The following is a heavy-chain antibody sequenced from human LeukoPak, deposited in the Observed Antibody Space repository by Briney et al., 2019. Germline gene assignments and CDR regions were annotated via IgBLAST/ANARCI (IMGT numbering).Heavy chain of an antibody. D-gene: IGHD3-16*01. CDR2: IYHSGST. Sequence: PSETLSLTCTVSGYSISSGYYWGWIRQPPGKGLEWIGSIYHSGSTYYNPSLRSRVTISVDTSKKQFSLNLSSVTAADTAVYYCARASVLLSADYWGQGTLVTVSS. CDR3: ARASVLLSADY. J-gene: IGHJ4*02. V-gene: IGHV4-38-2*02. CDR1: GYSISSGYY.